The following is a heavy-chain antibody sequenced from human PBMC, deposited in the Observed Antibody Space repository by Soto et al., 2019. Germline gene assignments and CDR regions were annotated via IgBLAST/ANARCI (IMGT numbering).Heavy chain of an antibody. V-gene: IGHV3-23*01. J-gene: IGHJ5*02. CDR3: AREGRRYFDWLLTTT. D-gene: IGHD3-9*01. CDR2: ISGSGGST. Sequence: EVQLLESGGGLVQPGGSLRLSCAASGFTFSTYALSWVRQAPGKGLEWVSAISGSGGSTYSADSVKGRFTISRDSSKSTLYLQMNSLRTEDTAVYYCAREGRRYFDWLLTTTWGQGTLVTVSS. CDR1: GFTFSTYA.